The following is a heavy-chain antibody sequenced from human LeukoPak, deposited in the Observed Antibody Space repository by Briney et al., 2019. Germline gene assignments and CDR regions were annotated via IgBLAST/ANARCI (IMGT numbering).Heavy chain of an antibody. J-gene: IGHJ5*02. CDR2: ISYDGSNK. CDR1: GFTFSSYG. CDR3: AREDIMIKSTPDNWFDP. V-gene: IGHV3-30*03. Sequence: PGRSLRLSCAASGFTFSSYGMHWVRQAPGKGLEWVAVISYDGSNKYYADSVKGRFTISRDNANNSLSLQMNSLRVEDTAVYYCAREDIMIKSTPDNWFDPWGQGTLVTVSS. D-gene: IGHD3-16*01.